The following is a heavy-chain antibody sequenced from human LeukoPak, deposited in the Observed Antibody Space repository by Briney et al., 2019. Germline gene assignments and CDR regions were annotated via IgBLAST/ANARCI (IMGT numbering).Heavy chain of an antibody. J-gene: IGHJ4*02. D-gene: IGHD6-13*01. CDR3: ARAARVGYSSSWYNRPGWYFDY. CDR2: ISAYNGNT. CDR1: GYTFTSYG. Sequence: ASVRVSCKASGYTFTSYGISWVRQAPGQGLEWMGWISAYNGNTNYAQKLQGRVTMTTDTSTSTAYMELRSLRSDDTAVYYCARAARVGYSSSWYNRPGWYFDYWGQGTLVTVSS. V-gene: IGHV1-18*01.